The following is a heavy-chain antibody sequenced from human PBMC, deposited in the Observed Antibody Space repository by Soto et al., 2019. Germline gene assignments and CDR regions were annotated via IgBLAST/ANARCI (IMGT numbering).Heavy chain of an antibody. CDR1: GGTFSSYT. CDR2: IIPIIGIA. J-gene: IGHJ1*01. CDR3: AVTADYWSGGSCYFQH. V-gene: IGHV1-69*02. D-gene: IGHD2-15*01. Sequence: QVQLVQSGAEVKKPGSSVKVSCKASGGTFSSYTISWVRQAPGQGLEWMGRIIPIIGIANYAQKFQGRVTITADKSTSTAYMELSSVRSEDTAVYYCAVTADYWSGGSCYFQHWGQGTLVTVSS.